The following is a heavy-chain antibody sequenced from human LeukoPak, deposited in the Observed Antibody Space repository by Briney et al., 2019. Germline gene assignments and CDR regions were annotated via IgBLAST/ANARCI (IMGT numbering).Heavy chain of an antibody. J-gene: IGHJ4*02. D-gene: IGHD3-10*01. CDR2: IYNSGST. CDR1: GGSVSSDNYY. V-gene: IGHV4-61*01. Sequence: PSETLSLTCTVSGGSVSSDNYYWSGIRQPPGKGLEWIGYIYNSGSTKYNPSLKSRVTISVDTSKNQFSLKLNSVTAADTAVYYCARASMVRGVILLPFDYWGQGTLVTVSS. CDR3: ARASMVRGVILLPFDY.